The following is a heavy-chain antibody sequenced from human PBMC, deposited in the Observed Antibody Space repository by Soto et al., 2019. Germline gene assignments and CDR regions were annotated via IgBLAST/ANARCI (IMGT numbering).Heavy chain of an antibody. J-gene: IGHJ4*02. CDR1: GFTFDDYG. D-gene: IGHD3-22*01. V-gene: IGHV3-48*01. Sequence: GGSLRLSCAASGFTFDDYGMSWVRQAPGKGLEWVSYISSSSSTIHYADSVKGRFTISRDNAKNSLYLQMNSLRAEDTAVYYCARDDYPYYDDSSGYHFDYWGQGTLVTVSS. CDR3: ARDDYPYYDDSSGYHFDY. CDR2: ISSSSSTI.